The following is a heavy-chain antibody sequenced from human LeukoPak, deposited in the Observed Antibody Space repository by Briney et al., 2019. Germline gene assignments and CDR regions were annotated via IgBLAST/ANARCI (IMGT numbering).Heavy chain of an antibody. Sequence: GGSLRLSCVASGLTFTSYAMSWVRQAPGKGLEWVSAISGSGGTTYYADSVKGRFTISRDNSKNTLYLQMSSLRAEDTAVYYCAKDRLRLIDYWGQGTLVTVSS. J-gene: IGHJ4*02. CDR3: AKDRLRLIDY. D-gene: IGHD3-16*01. CDR2: ISGSGGTT. V-gene: IGHV3-23*01. CDR1: GLTFTSYA.